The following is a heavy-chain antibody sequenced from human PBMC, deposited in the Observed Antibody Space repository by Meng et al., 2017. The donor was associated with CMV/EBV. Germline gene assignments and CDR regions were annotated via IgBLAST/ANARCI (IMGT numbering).Heavy chain of an antibody. D-gene: IGHD6-13*01. CDR2: ISAYNGNT. CDR1: GYTFTSYG. V-gene: IGHV1-18*01. CDR3: ARDRAAAGSYYYYYGMDV. J-gene: IGHJ6*02. Sequence: ASVKVSCKASGYTFTSYGISWVRQAPGQGLEWMGWISAYNGNTNYAQKLQGRVTMTTDTSTSTAYMELRSLRSDDTAVYYCARDRAAAGSYYYYYGMDVWGQGTTVTVS.